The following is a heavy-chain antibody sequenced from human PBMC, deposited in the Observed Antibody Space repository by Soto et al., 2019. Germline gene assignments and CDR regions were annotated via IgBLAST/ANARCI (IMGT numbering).Heavy chain of an antibody. CDR1: GGSFSGYY. CDR3: ARDLHTAMVTYYYDSSGSLGY. D-gene: IGHD3-22*01. J-gene: IGHJ4*02. V-gene: IGHV4-34*01. Sequence: SETLSLTCAVYGGSFSGYYWSWIRQPPGKGLEWIGEINHSGSTNYNPSLKSRVTISVDTSKNQFSLKLSSVTAADTAVYYCARDLHTAMVTYYYDSSGSLGYWGQGTLVTVSS. CDR2: INHSGST.